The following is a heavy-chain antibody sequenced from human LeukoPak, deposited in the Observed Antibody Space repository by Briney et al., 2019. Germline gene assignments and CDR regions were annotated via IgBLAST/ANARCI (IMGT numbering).Heavy chain of an antibody. V-gene: IGHV4-4*02. Sequence: SETLSLTCGVSGGSISNTNWWTWVRQPPGKGLEWIGEVNLQGSTNYNLSLKSRVAISVDKSENHISLKPTSVTAADTAVYYCAREGGPYRPLDYSGQGTLVTVAS. CDR1: GGSISNTNW. CDR2: VNLQGST. J-gene: IGHJ4*02. CDR3: AREGGPYRPLDY.